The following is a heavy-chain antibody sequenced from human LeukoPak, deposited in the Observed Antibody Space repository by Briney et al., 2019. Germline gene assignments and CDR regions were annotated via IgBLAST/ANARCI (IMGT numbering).Heavy chain of an antibody. V-gene: IGHV3-23*01. J-gene: IGHJ3*01. CDR3: AKEELVDYYDRSGYYPDVFDV. CDR1: GFTFTSSA. CDR2: INGYGSGT. D-gene: IGHD3-22*01. Sequence: GGSLRLSCRASGFTFTSSAMTWVRQSPGKGLEWVSSINGYGSGTYYADSVKGRFTISRDNSENMVFLQMSSLRAEDTAVYYCAKEELVDYYDRSGYYPDVFDVWGQGTMVIVSS.